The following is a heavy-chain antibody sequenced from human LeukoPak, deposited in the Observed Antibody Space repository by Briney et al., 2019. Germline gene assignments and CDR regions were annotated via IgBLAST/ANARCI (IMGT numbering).Heavy chain of an antibody. CDR1: GGSISSYY. V-gene: IGHV4-59*01. Sequence: SETLSLTCTVSGGSISSYYWSWIRQPPGKGLEWIGYIYYSGSTNYNPALKSRVTISVDTSKNQLSMKLSSVTAADTAVYYCARDNTEAGTGEYYFDYWGQGTLVTVSS. J-gene: IGHJ4*02. D-gene: IGHD6-19*01. CDR3: ARDNTEAGTGEYYFDY. CDR2: IYYSGST.